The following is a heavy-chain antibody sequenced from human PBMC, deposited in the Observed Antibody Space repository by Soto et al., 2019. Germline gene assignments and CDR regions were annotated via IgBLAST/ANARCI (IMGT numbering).Heavy chain of an antibody. CDR3: GSSSAYYYVVDY. CDR1: GGSISSGDYY. D-gene: IGHD3-22*01. CDR2: INYSGST. J-gene: IGHJ4*02. V-gene: IGHV4-30-4*01. Sequence: QVQLQESGPGLVKPSQTLSLTCTVSGGSISSGDYYWSWIRQPPGKGLEWIGYINYSGSTYYNTSLTSRVTISVDTSKNQFSLKLSSVTAADTAVYYCGSSSAYYYVVDYWGQGTLVTVSS.